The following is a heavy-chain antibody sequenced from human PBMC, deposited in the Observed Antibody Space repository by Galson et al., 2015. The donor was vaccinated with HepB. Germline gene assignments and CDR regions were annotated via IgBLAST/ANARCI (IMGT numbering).Heavy chain of an antibody. CDR1: GFTFSSYS. J-gene: IGHJ4*02. Sequence: SLRLSCAASGFTFSSYSMNWVRQAPGKGLEWVSSISSSSSYIYYADSVKGRFTISRDNAKNSLYLQMNSLRAEDTAVYYCARYVAGTDLFDYWGQGTLVTVSS. CDR3: ARYVAGTDLFDY. D-gene: IGHD6-19*01. V-gene: IGHV3-21*01. CDR2: ISSSSSYI.